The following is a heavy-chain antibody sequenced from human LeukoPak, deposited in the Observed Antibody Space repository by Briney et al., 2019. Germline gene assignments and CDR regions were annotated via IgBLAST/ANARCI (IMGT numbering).Heavy chain of an antibody. CDR1: GFPFSTYT. CDR2: IGGDGAT. D-gene: IGHD2-8*01. CDR3: AKDSRSYNGVYDPFDI. V-gene: IGHV3-23*01. J-gene: IGHJ3*02. Sequence: PGGSLRLSCAASGFPFSTYTMSWVRQTPGKGLEWVSVIGGDGATYYTESVKGRFTISRDNSKNTLSLQMNSLRPEDTAIYYCAKDSRSYNGVYDPFDIWGQGTMVTVSS.